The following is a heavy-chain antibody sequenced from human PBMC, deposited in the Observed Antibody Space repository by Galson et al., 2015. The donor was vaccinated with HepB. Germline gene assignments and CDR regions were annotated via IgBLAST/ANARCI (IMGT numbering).Heavy chain of an antibody. CDR2: INPNSGGT. CDR3: VRELGYCSSTSCPGHAFDI. D-gene: IGHD2-2*01. Sequence: SVKVSCKASGYTFTGYYMHWVRQAPGQGLEWMGWINPNSGGTNYAQKFQGWVTMTRDTSISTAYMELSRLRSDDTAVYYCVRELGYCSSTSCPGHAFDIWGQGTMVTVSS. V-gene: IGHV1-2*04. CDR1: GYTFTGYY. J-gene: IGHJ3*02.